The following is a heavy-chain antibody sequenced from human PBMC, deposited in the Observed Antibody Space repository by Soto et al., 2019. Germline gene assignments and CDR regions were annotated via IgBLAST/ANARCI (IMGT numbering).Heavy chain of an antibody. CDR1: GYTFTDYA. Sequence: GASVKVSCKASGYTFTDYAIHWVRQAPGQSLEWMGWINAGNGNTKSSQKVQDRVTFTRDTSANTAYMELSSLTSGDTAVYYCARDSDSGCYSFYAFDIWGQGTMVTVSS. J-gene: IGHJ3*02. CDR3: ARDSDSGCYSFYAFDI. V-gene: IGHV1-3*01. CDR2: INAGNGNT. D-gene: IGHD6-19*01.